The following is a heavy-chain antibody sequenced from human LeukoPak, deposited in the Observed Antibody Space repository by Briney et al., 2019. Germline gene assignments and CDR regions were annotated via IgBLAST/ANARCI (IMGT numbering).Heavy chain of an antibody. CDR1: GFTFSNHG. CDR2: ISGSGGST. V-gene: IGHV3-23*01. CDR3: AKDPRPHSSGWSRFS. J-gene: IGHJ5*02. Sequence: PGGSLRLSCAASGFTFSNHGMSWVRQAPGKGLEWVSAISGSGGSTYYADSVKGRFTISRDNSKNTLYLQMNSLRAEDTAVYYCAKDPRPHSSGWSRFSWGQGTLVTVSS. D-gene: IGHD6-19*01.